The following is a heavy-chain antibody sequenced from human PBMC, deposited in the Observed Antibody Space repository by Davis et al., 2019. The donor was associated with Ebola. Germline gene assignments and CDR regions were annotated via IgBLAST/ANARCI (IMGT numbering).Heavy chain of an antibody. J-gene: IGHJ4*02. D-gene: IGHD3-3*01. CDR1: GFTFSTYW. Sequence: PGGSLRLSCAASGFTFSTYWMHWVRQAPGKGLVWVSRINSGGSIRNYADSVKGRFTISRDNAKDTLYLQMNSLRDEDTAVYYCARDRITGRFRTPSDYWGQGTLVTVSS. V-gene: IGHV3-74*01. CDR3: ARDRITGRFRTPSDY. CDR2: INSGGSIR.